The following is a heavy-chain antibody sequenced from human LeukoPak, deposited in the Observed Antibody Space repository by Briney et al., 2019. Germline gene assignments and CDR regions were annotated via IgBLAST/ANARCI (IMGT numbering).Heavy chain of an antibody. V-gene: IGHV3-7*01. J-gene: IGHJ4*02. Sequence: GGSLRLSCVASGFTVRSYWMSWVRQAPGKGLECVANIKEDGSQKYYVESVKGRFTITRDIAENSLYLQMNSLRAEDTAVYYCARDHRTTDIDYWGQGILVTVSS. CDR3: ARDHRTTDIDY. CDR1: GFTVRSYW. CDR2: IKEDGSQK. D-gene: IGHD4-11*01.